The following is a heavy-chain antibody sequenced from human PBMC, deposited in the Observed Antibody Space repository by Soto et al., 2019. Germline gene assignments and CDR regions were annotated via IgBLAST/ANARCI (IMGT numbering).Heavy chain of an antibody. V-gene: IGHV1-18*01. CDR2: ISAYNGNT. J-gene: IGHJ4*02. Sequence: QVQLVQSGAEVKKPGASVKVSCKASGYTFTTYGISWXXXXXXQGVEWMGWISAYNGNTNYAQKLQGRVTMTTDTXTXXXXXXXXXXXSXDTAVYYXARDHGYCSGGTCFPRYWGQGTLVTVSS. CDR3: ARDHGYCSGGTCFPRY. CDR1: GYTFTTYG. D-gene: IGHD2-15*01.